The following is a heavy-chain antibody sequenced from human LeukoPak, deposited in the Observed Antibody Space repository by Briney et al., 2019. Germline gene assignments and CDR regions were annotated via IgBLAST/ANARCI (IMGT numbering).Heavy chain of an antibody. D-gene: IGHD6-13*01. CDR1: GYTFTGYY. V-gene: IGHV1-2*02. J-gene: IGHJ3*02. Sequence: ASVKASCKASGYTFTGYYMHWVRQAPGQGLEWMGWINPNSGGTNYAQKFQGRVTMTRDTSISTAYMELSRLRSDDTAVYYCARPTGYSSSWGAFDIWGQGTMVTVSS. CDR3: ARPTGYSSSWGAFDI. CDR2: INPNSGGT.